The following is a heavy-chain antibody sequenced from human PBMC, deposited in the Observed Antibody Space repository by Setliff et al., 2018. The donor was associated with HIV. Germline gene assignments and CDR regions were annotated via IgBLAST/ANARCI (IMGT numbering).Heavy chain of an antibody. J-gene: IGHJ4*02. Sequence: PSETLSLTCAVSGGSISRGGYYWNWIRLQPGKGLEWIGHIYYSGSTQYNPSLKSRIAISVDTSKNQFSLKLSSVTAADTAVYYCARGGSGSPFDYWGQGTLVTVSS. V-gene: IGHV4-31*11. CDR2: IYYSGST. D-gene: IGHD1-26*01. CDR3: ARGGSGSPFDY. CDR1: GGSISRGGYY.